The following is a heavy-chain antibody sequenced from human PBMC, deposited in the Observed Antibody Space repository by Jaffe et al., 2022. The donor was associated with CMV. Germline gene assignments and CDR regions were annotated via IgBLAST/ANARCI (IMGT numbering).Heavy chain of an antibody. V-gene: IGHV3-21*01. CDR1: GFTFSSYS. J-gene: IGHJ6*02. CDR3: ARDSIGQWELLFRFDYYYGMDV. Sequence: EVQLVESGGGLVKPGGSLRLSCAASGFTFSSYSMNWVRQAPGKGLEWVSSISSSSSYIYYADSVKGRFTISRDNAKNSLYLQMNSLRAEDTAVYYCARDSIGQWELLFRFDYYYGMDVWGQGTTVTVSS. D-gene: IGHD1-26*01. CDR2: ISSSSSYI.